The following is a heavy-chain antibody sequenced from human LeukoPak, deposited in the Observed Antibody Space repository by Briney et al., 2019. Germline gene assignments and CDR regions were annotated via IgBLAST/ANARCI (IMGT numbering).Heavy chain of an antibody. CDR1: GGSFSGYY. V-gene: IGHV4-34*01. CDR2: INHSGST. J-gene: IGHJ4*02. D-gene: IGHD6-13*01. Sequence: PSETLSLTCAVYGGSFSGYYWSWIRQPPGKGLEWIGEINHSGSTNYNPPLKSRVTISVDTSKNQFSLKLSSVTAADTAVYYCARGPAAAGPSDYWGQGTLVTVSS. CDR3: ARGPAAAGPSDY.